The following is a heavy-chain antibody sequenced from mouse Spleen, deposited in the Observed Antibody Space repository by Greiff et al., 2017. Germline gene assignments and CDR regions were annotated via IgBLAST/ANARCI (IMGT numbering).Heavy chain of an antibody. CDR3: ARQGYYGNFDY. Sequence: DVMLVESGGGLVKLGGSLKLSCAASGFTFSSYAMSWVRQTPEKRLEWVATISSGGGNTYYPDSVKGRFTISRDNAKNTLYLQMSSLKSEDTAMYYCARQGYYGNFDYWGQGTTLTVSS. CDR2: ISSGGGNT. CDR1: GFTFSSYA. J-gene: IGHJ2*01. V-gene: IGHV5-9*01. D-gene: IGHD1-1*01.